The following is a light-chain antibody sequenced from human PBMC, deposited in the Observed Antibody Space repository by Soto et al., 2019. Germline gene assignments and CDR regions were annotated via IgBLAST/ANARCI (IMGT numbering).Light chain of an antibody. CDR3: SSYTTSSAVV. V-gene: IGLV2-14*01. CDR1: SSDVGGYDY. J-gene: IGLJ2*01. Sequence: QSVLTQPASVSGSPGQSITISCTGTSSDVGGYDYVSWYQQHPGKAPKLIIYDVNNRPSGVSNRFSGSKSGNTASLTISGLQAEDEADYYCSSYTTSSAVVFGAGTKVTVL. CDR2: DVN.